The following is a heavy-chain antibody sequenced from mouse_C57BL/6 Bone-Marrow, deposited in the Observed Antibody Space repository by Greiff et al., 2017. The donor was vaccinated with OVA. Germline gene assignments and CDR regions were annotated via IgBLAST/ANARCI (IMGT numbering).Heavy chain of an antibody. CDR2: ISGGGGNT. Sequence: EVQLVESGGGLVKPGGSLKLSCAASGFTFSSYTMSWVRQTPEKRLEWVATISGGGGNTYYPDSVKGRFTISRDNAKNTLYLQMSSLRSEDTALYYCATYYKGWFAYWGQGTLVTVSA. CDR1: GFTFSSYT. J-gene: IGHJ3*01. D-gene: IGHD2-12*01. CDR3: ATYYKGWFAY. V-gene: IGHV5-9*01.